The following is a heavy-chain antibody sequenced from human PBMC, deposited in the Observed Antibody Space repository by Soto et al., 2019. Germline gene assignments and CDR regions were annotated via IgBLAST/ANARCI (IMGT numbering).Heavy chain of an antibody. CDR1: GGYISSYY. D-gene: IGHD1-26*01. CDR3: AREKYSGSYYFFDY. J-gene: IGHJ4*02. Sequence: LETLSLTCTVSGGYISSYYWSWIRQPPGKGLEWIGYIYYSGSTNYNPSLKSRVTISVDTSKNQFSLKLSSVTAADTAVYYCAREKYSGSYYFFDYWGQGTLVTVS. CDR2: IYYSGST. V-gene: IGHV4-59*01.